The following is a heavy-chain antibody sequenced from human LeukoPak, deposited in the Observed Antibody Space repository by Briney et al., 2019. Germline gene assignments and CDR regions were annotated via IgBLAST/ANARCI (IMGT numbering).Heavy chain of an antibody. J-gene: IGHJ6*03. V-gene: IGHV3-7*01. CDR1: GFTFSSYW. CDR2: IKQDGSEK. CDR3: VYSNYGDYYYYMDV. Sequence: GGSLRLSCAASGFTFSSYWMSWVRQAPGKGLEWVANIKQDGSEKYYVDSVKGRFTISRDSAKNSLYLQMNSLRAEDTAVYYCVYSNYGDYYYYMDVWGKGTTVTVSS. D-gene: IGHD4-11*01.